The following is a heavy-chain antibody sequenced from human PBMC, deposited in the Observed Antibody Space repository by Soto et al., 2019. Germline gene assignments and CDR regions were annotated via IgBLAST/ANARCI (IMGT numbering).Heavy chain of an antibody. CDR1: GFMCSAYW. D-gene: IGHD5-18*01. Sequence: EVHLVESGGGLVQPGGSLRLSCAASGFMCSAYWMSWVRQAPGKGLEWVANIHGDGGKIYDLDSVKGRFTISSDNAKRSLYLQMNSLRAEDTAVYYCARDFFGGYTYGTGDYWGQGALAAVSS. CDR3: ARDFFGGYTYGTGDY. V-gene: IGHV3-7*01. CDR2: IHGDGGKI. J-gene: IGHJ4*02.